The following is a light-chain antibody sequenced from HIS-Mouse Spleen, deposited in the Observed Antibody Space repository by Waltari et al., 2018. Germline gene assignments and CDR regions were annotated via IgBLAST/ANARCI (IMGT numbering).Light chain of an antibody. CDR3: QQYNNWPPSYT. CDR1: QSVSSN. V-gene: IGKV3-15*01. Sequence: EIVMTQSPATLSASPAERATLPSRASQSVSSNLAWYQQKPGQAPRLLIYGAPTRATGIPARFSGSGSGTEFTLTISSLQSEDFAVYYCQQYNNWPPSYTFGQGTKLEIK. J-gene: IGKJ2*01. CDR2: GAP.